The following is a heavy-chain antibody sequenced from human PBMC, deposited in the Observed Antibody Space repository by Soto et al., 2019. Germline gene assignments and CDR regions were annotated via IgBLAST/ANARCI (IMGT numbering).Heavy chain of an antibody. J-gene: IGHJ5*02. D-gene: IGHD6-6*01. CDR3: ARQRLVASWFDP. CDR1: GASISSYY. Sequence: ETLSLTCPVSGASISSYYWSWIRQPAGKGLEWIGRIYTSGSTNYNPSLKSRVTMSVDTSKNQFSLKLSSVTAADTAVHYCARQRLVASWFDPWGQGTLVTVSS. CDR2: IYTSGST. V-gene: IGHV4-4*07.